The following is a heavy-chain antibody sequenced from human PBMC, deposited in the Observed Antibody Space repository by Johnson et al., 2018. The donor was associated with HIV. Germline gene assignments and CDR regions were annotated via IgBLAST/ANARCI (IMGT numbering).Heavy chain of an antibody. CDR2: INWNGGNT. V-gene: IGHV3-20*04. J-gene: IGHJ3*02. CDR3: ARDRELPIVGGAFDI. Sequence: VQLVESGGGVVRPGGSLRLSCAASGFTFDDYGMSWVRQAPGKGLEWVSGINWNGGNTGYADSVKGRFTISRDNAKNSLYLQMNSLTAEDTALYYGARDRELPIVGGAFDIWGQGTMVTVSS. CDR1: GFTFDDYG. D-gene: IGHD1-26*01.